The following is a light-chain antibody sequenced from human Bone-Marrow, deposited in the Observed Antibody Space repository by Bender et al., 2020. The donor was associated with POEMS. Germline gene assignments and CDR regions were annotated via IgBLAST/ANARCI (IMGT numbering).Light chain of an antibody. J-gene: IGLJ2*01. V-gene: IGLV1-44*01. Sequence: QSVLTQPPSASGTPGQRVTISCSGSNSNIGTNAVNWYQQFPGTAPKLLIYSDNQRPSGVPDRFYASKSGNTASLTISGLQAEDEADYYCNSYTSSRTVVFGGGTKVTVL. CDR3: NSYTSSRTVV. CDR1: NSNIGTNA. CDR2: SDN.